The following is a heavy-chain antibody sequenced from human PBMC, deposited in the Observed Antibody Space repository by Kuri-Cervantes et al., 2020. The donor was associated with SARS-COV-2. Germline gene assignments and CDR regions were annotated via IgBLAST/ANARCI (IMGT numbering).Heavy chain of an antibody. CDR3: AKAEGDSGYYYMDV. D-gene: IGHD1-26*01. CDR2: IDSGGST. J-gene: IGHJ6*03. V-gene: IGHV3-66*01. CDR1: GFTVSSHY. Sequence: GESLKISCAASGFTVSSHYMSWVRQAPGKGLEWVSVIDSGGSTYYADSVKGRFTISRDNSKNTLYLQMNILRAEDTAVYYCAKAEGDSGYYYMDVWGKGTTVTVSS.